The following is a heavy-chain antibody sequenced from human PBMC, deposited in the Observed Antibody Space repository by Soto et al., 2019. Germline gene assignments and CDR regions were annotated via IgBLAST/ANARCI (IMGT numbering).Heavy chain of an antibody. J-gene: IGHJ5*02. CDR2: IDISSYHK. V-gene: IGHV3-11*06. CDR3: ARDIWEYGSNWLDP. CDR1: VFSVSDQH. Sequence: PGGSLRLSCVGSVFSVSDQHMNWIRQAPGKWLEGVSYIDISSYHKXXAESVWGRXTVSRYNAKYAXYLQMXRLGDGDKAVYYCARDIWEYGSNWLDPWGQGTLVXVSS. D-gene: IGHD3-10*01.